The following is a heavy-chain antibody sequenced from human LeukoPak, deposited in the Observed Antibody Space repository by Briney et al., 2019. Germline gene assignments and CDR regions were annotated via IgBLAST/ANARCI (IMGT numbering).Heavy chain of an antibody. J-gene: IGHJ6*02. V-gene: IGHV1-58*01. Sequence: SVKVSCKASGFTFTSSAVQRVRQARGQRLEWIGWIVVGTGNTNYAQKFQERVTITRDMSTSTAYMELSSLRSEDTAVYYCAADGYSYGGGAYYYFGIDVWGQGTTVTVSS. CDR3: AADGYSYGGGAYYYFGIDV. D-gene: IGHD5-18*01. CDR1: GFTFTSSA. CDR2: IVVGTGNT.